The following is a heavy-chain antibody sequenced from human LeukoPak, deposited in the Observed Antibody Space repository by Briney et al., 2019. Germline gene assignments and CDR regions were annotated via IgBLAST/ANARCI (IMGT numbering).Heavy chain of an antibody. J-gene: IGHJ3*02. V-gene: IGHV3-23*01. CDR1: GFTFGSYA. D-gene: IGHD6-13*01. Sequence: GRSLRLSCAASGFTFGSYAMSWVRQAPGKGLEWVSAISDSGGSTYYADSVKGRFTISRDNSKNTLYLQMNSLRAEDTAVYYCAKDPDSSSWFLSPFDIWGQGTMVTVSS. CDR2: ISDSGGST. CDR3: AKDPDSSSWFLSPFDI.